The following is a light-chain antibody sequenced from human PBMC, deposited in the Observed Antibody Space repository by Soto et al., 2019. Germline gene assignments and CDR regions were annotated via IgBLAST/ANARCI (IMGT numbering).Light chain of an antibody. CDR2: GAS. CDR1: HSVGSN. J-gene: IGKJ5*01. CDR3: QQRSNWPRPIT. V-gene: IGKV3D-20*02. Sequence: VVTQSPTTLSVSPGETATLSCRASHSVGSNLAWYQQNPGQAPSLLIYGASSRATGIPDRFSGSGSGTDFTLTLSRLEPQEFAGYYGQQRSNWPRPITFGQGTRLEIK.